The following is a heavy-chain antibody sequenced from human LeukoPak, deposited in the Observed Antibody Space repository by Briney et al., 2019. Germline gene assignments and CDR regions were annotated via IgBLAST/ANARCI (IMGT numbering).Heavy chain of an antibody. D-gene: IGHD1-26*01. Sequence: GGSLRLSCAASGFTLRTYWMSWVRQAPGKGLEWVASIKRDGSEEYYVDSVKGRFTISRDNAKNSLYLQMNSLRAEDMALYYCAKAGGGSYYGGLDYWGQGTLVTVSS. CDR2: IKRDGSEE. CDR1: GFTLRTYW. J-gene: IGHJ4*02. V-gene: IGHV3-7*03. CDR3: AKAGGGSYYGGLDY.